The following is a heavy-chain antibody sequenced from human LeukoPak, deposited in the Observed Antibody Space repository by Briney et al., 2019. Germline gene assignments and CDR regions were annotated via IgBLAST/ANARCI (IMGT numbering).Heavy chain of an antibody. CDR1: GFTFSSYS. J-gene: IGHJ4*02. Sequence: GGSLRLTCAASGFTFSSYSMNWARQAPGKGLEWVSSISTSSSYIYYADSVKGRFTISRDNAKKSLYLQMDSLRAEDTAVYYCARDLGLPTYWGQGTLVSVSS. V-gene: IGHV3-21*04. CDR3: ARDLGLPTY. CDR2: ISTSSSYI.